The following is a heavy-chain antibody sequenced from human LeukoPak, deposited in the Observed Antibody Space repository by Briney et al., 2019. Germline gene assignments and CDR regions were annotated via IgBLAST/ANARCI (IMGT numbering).Heavy chain of an antibody. V-gene: IGHV4-59*01. CDR1: GGSISSYY. D-gene: IGHD3-3*01. J-gene: IGHJ4*02. CDR2: IYYSGGT. Sequence: SETLSLTCTVSGGSISSYYWSWIRQPPGKGLGWIGYIYYSGGTNYNPSLKSRVTISVDTSKNQFSLKLSSVTAADTAVCYCARGGYDVWSGYYGYFDYWGQGTLVTVSS. CDR3: ARGGYDVWSGYYGYFDY.